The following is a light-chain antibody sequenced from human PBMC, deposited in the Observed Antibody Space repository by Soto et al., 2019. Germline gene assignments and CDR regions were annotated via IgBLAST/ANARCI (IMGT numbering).Light chain of an antibody. V-gene: IGKV3-20*01. CDR3: QQCGSSST. Sequence: EIVLTQSPATLCLSPGERATLSCRASQSVSSDLAWYHQKPGQAPRLLIYGASMRATGIPDRFSGSGSGTDFTLTISRLEPEDFAVYYCQQCGSSSTFGQGTRLEIK. J-gene: IGKJ5*01. CDR1: QSVSSD. CDR2: GAS.